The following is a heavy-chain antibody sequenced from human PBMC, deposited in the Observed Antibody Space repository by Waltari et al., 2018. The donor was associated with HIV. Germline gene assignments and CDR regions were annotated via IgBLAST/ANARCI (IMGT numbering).Heavy chain of an antibody. D-gene: IGHD1-20*01. CDR3: ARGRDLFTYNISSVVWFDP. V-gene: IGHV4-34*01. J-gene: IGHJ5*02. CDR1: GGSFSGYY. CDR2: INHSGST. Sequence: QVQLHQWGAGLLKPSETLSLTCAVYGGSFSGYYWSWIRQPPGTGLQWIEQINHSGSTRFSPSLKSRLSMSVDTSKNQFSLKLTSLTAADTAVYYCARGRDLFTYNISSVVWFDPWGQGTLVTVSS.